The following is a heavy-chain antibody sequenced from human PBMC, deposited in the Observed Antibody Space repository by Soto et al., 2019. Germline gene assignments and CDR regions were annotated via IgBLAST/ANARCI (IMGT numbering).Heavy chain of an antibody. Sequence: ESGGGLVQPGGSLRLSCAASGFTVSSNYMSWVRQAPGKGLEWVSVIYSGGSTYYADSVKGRFTISRDNSKNTLYLQMNSLRAEDTAVYYCARVGDYDILTGYYDNWYFDLWGRGTLVTVSS. CDR1: GFTVSSNY. CDR3: ARVGDYDILTGYYDNWYFDL. V-gene: IGHV3-66*01. D-gene: IGHD3-9*01. CDR2: IYSGGST. J-gene: IGHJ2*01.